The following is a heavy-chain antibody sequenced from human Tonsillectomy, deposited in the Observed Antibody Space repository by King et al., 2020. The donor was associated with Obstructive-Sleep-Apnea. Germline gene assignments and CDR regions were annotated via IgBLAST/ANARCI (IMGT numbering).Heavy chain of an antibody. CDR1: GFIVSNNY. Sequence: EVQLVESGGGLVQPGGSLRLSCEASGFIVSNNYMSWVRQAPGKGLEWVSLIYGGGDTYYADSVKGRFTISRDNPKNTLFLQMNSLRVGDTAVYYCARDPGYSSGWFPFFDYWGQGTLVTVSS. J-gene: IGHJ4*02. CDR3: ARDPGYSSGWFPFFDY. CDR2: IYGGGDT. V-gene: IGHV3-66*01. D-gene: IGHD6-19*01.